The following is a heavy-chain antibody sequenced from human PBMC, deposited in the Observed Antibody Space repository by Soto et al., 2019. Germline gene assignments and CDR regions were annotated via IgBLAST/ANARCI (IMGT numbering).Heavy chain of an antibody. J-gene: IGHJ4*02. CDR3: ASAFEY. Sequence: EVQLVESGGGLVQPGGSLRLSCEASGFTFSTFWMHWVRQAPGKGLVWVSRINSDGSSTNYADSVKGRVTISRDNAKNRLYLKMNSLRAEDTAVYYCASAFEYWGQGTLVTVSS. CDR2: INSDGSST. V-gene: IGHV3-74*01. CDR1: GFTFSTFW.